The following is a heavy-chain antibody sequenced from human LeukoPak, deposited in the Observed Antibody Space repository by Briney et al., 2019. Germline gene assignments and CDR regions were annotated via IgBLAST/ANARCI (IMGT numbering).Heavy chain of an antibody. CDR1: GGTFSSYA. J-gene: IGHJ4*02. Sequence: GASVKVSCKASGGTFSSYAISWVRQAPGQGLEWMGRIIPILNIANYAQKFQGRVTITADKSTSTAYMELSSLRSEDTAVYYCARANVAARPVDYWGQGTLVTVSS. V-gene: IGHV1-69*04. CDR3: ARANVAARPVDY. CDR2: IIPILNIA. D-gene: IGHD6-6*01.